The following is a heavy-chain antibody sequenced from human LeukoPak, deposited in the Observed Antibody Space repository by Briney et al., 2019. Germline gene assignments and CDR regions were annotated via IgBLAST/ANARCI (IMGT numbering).Heavy chain of an antibody. V-gene: IGHV4-34*01. CDR1: GGSFSGYY. Sequence: SETLSLTCAVYGGSFSGYYWSWIRQPPGKGLEWIGEINHSGGTNYNPSLKSRVTISVDTSKNQFSLKLSSVTAADTAVYYCARVSVSVIAFDYWGQGTLVTVSS. D-gene: IGHD3-22*01. CDR2: INHSGGT. J-gene: IGHJ4*02. CDR3: ARVSVSVIAFDY.